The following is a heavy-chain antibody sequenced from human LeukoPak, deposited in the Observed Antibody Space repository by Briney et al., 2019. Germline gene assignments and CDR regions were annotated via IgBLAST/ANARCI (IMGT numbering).Heavy chain of an antibody. V-gene: IGHV3-23*01. CDR2: ISGSGGST. Sequence: GGSLRLSCAASGFTFSSYAMSWVRQAPGKGLEWVSAISGSGGSTYYADSVKGRFTISRDNSKNTLYLQMNSLRAEDTAVYYCTPGGGSSWHDYWGQGTLVTVAS. J-gene: IGHJ4*02. CDR3: TPGGGSSWHDY. CDR1: GFTFSSYA. D-gene: IGHD6-13*01.